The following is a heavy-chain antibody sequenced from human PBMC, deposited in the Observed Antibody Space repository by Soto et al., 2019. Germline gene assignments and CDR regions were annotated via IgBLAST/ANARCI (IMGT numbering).Heavy chain of an antibody. CDR2: INHSGST. V-gene: IGHV4-34*01. J-gene: IGHJ5*02. Sequence: QVQLQQWGAGLLKPSETLSLTCAVYGGSFSGYYWSWIRQPPGKGLEWIGEINHSGSTNYNPSLKVRVTISAXXSXNXXSLKLSSVPAADTAVYYCARGSPILLWFGDNWFDPWGQGTLVTVSS. CDR3: ARGSPILLWFGDNWFDP. CDR1: GGSFSGYY. D-gene: IGHD3-10*01.